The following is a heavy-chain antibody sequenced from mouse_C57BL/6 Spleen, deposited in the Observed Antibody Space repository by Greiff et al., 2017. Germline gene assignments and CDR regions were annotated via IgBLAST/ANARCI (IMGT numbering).Heavy chain of an antibody. CDR3: ARSYYEYEWYFDV. V-gene: IGHV2-2*01. J-gene: IGHJ1*03. CDR2: IWRGGST. D-gene: IGHD2-4*01. Sequence: QVQLKESGPGLVQPSQSLSITCTVSGFSLTSYGVHWVRQSPGKGLEWLGVIWRGGSTDYNAAFISRLSISKDNSKSQVFFKMNSLQADDTAIYYCARSYYEYEWYFDVWGTGTTVTVSS. CDR1: GFSLTSYG.